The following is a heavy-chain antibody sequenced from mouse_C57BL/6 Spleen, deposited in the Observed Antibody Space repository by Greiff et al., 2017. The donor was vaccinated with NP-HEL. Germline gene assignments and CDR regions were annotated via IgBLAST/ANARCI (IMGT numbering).Heavy chain of an antibody. V-gene: IGHV1-42*01. CDR1: GYSFTGYY. Sequence: EVQLQQSGPELVKPGASVKISCKAPGYSFTGYYMNWVNQSPEKSLEWIGEINSSTGSTTYNQKFKAKARLTVDKPFSTAYMQLKSLTSEDSAVYYCARPYGNLDFDYWGQGTTLAVSS. CDR2: INSSTGST. J-gene: IGHJ2*01. CDR3: ARPYGNLDFDY. D-gene: IGHD2-1*01.